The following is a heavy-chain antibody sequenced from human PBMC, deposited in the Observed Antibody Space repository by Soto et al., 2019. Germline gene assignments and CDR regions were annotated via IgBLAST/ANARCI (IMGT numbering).Heavy chain of an antibody. D-gene: IGHD4-17*01. CDR1: GFIFSTYA. V-gene: IGHV3-23*01. J-gene: IGHJ3*02. Sequence: PGGSLRLSCTASGFIFSTYAMNWVRQAPGKGLEWVSAISNSGGSTYYPESVRGRFTISRDNSINTLYLQMSSLRTEDTAVYYCAHPRGYGVFDAVDIWGQGTMVTVSS. CDR2: ISNSGGST. CDR3: AHPRGYGVFDAVDI.